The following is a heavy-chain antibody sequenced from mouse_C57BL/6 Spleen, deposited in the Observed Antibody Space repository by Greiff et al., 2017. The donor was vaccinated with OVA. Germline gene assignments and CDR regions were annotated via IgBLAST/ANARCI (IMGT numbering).Heavy chain of an antibody. CDR2: IDPSDSET. Sequence: QVQLQQPGAELVRPGSSVKLSCKASGYTFTSYWMHWVKQRPIQGLEWIGNIDPSDSETHYNQKFKDKATVTVDKSSSTAYMQLSSLTSEDSAVDYWAREAGTGREDYWGQGTSVTVSS. D-gene: IGHD4-1*01. V-gene: IGHV1-52*01. CDR3: AREAGTGREDY. J-gene: IGHJ4*01. CDR1: GYTFTSYW.